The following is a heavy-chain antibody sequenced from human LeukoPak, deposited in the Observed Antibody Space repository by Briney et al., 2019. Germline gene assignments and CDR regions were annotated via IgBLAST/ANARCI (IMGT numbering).Heavy chain of an antibody. CDR2: IYLGGST. V-gene: IGHV4-34*01. CDR1: GGSFSGYY. CDR3: ARLSLPQYYYDSSGYYGNFQH. D-gene: IGHD3-22*01. J-gene: IGHJ1*01. Sequence: SETLSLTCAVYGGSFSGYYWSWIRQPPGEGLEWIGEIYLGGSTNYRPSLKSRVTMSLDTSKNQFSLKLSSVTAADTAVYYCARLSLPQYYYDSSGYYGNFQHWGQGTLVTVSS.